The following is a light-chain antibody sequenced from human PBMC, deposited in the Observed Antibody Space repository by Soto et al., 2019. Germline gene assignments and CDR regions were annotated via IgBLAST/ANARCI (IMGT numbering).Light chain of an antibody. J-gene: IGKJ5*01. CDR3: QQYENLPT. Sequence: DIQMTKSPSTLYASVGDRVTITCQASQNINSYLNWYQQKPGRAPKLLIYDASNLEAGVPSRLRGSGSGTDFTFSIRRLQPEDIATYYCQQYENLPTFGQGTRLEIK. CDR2: DAS. CDR1: QNINSY. V-gene: IGKV1-33*01.